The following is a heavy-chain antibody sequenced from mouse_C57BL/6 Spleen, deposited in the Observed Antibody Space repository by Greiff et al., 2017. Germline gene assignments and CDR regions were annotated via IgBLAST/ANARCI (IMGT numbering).Heavy chain of an antibody. CDR3: ARALYYEYDRAWFAY. D-gene: IGHD2-4*01. Sequence: EVQRVESGGGLVKPGGSLKLSCAASGFTFSDYGMHWVRQAPEKGLEWVAYISSGSSTIYYADTVKGRFTLSRDNAKNTLVLQMTSLRSEDTAMYYCARALYYEYDRAWFAYWGQGTLVTVSA. V-gene: IGHV5-17*01. CDR2: ISSGSSTI. J-gene: IGHJ3*01. CDR1: GFTFSDYG.